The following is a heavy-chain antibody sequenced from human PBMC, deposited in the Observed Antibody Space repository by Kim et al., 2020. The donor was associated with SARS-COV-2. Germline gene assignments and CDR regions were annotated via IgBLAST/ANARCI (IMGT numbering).Heavy chain of an antibody. CDR3: ARGGYDSSGYYYYYYGMDV. J-gene: IGHJ6*02. Sequence: SETLSLTCTVSGGSISSYYWSWIRQPPGKGLEWIGYIYYSGSTNYNPSLKSRVTISVDTSKNQFSLKLSSVTAADTAVYYCARGGYDSSGYYYYYYGMDVWGQGTTVTVSS. V-gene: IGHV4-59*13. D-gene: IGHD3-22*01. CDR1: GGSISSYY. CDR2: IYYSGST.